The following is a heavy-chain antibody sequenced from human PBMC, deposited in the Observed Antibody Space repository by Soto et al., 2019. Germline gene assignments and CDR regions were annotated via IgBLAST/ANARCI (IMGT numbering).Heavy chain of an antibody. J-gene: IGHJ4*02. V-gene: IGHV3-11*06. CDR3: VKGVRQPDF. CDR1: GFPFSDNY. Sequence: GVPLRFSSAASGFPFSDNYLSWIRQAPGRGLEWVSYISSGSSDTNYADSVKGRFTICRDNAKNSLYLQMNGLRAEDTAVYYCVKGVRQPDFWGRGTLVTVSS. CDR2: ISSGSSDT. D-gene: IGHD1-1*01.